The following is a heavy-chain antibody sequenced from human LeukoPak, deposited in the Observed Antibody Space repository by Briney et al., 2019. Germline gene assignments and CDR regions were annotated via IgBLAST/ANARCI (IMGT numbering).Heavy chain of an antibody. Sequence: ASVKVSCKASGYTFTSYYMHWVRQAPGQGLEWMGMINPSGGSTNYAQKFQGRVTMTRDRSTSTVYMELSRLRSEDTAVYYCARGGWELDAFDIWGQGTMVTVSS. V-gene: IGHV1-46*01. J-gene: IGHJ3*02. D-gene: IGHD1-26*01. CDR2: INPSGGST. CDR1: GYTFTSYY. CDR3: ARGGWELDAFDI.